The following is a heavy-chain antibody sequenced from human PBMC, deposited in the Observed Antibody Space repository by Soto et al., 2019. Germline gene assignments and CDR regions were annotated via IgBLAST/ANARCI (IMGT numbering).Heavy chain of an antibody. V-gene: IGHV4-59*01. CDR2: IYYSGST. CDR1: GGSISSYY. CDR3: ARDLSGGLAFDY. D-gene: IGHD2-15*01. J-gene: IGHJ4*02. Sequence: SETLSLTCTVSGGSISSYYWSWIRQPPGKGLEWIGYIYYSGSTNYNPSLKSRVTISVDTSKNQFSLKLSSVTAADTAVYYCARDLSGGLAFDYWGQGTLVTVSS.